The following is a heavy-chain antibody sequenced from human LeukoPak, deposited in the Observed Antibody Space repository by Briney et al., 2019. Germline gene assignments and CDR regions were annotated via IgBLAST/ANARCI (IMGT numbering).Heavy chain of an antibody. Sequence: GGSLRLSCAASGFTFSTYGMHWVRQAPGKGLEWVAFIPYDGSNKYYADSVKGRFTISRDISKNALYLQMNSLRAEDTAVYYCSPLAYCGGDCCLWGQGTLVTVSS. J-gene: IGHJ4*02. V-gene: IGHV3-30*02. CDR2: IPYDGSNK. CDR1: GFTFSTYG. CDR3: SPLAYCGGDCCL. D-gene: IGHD2-21*02.